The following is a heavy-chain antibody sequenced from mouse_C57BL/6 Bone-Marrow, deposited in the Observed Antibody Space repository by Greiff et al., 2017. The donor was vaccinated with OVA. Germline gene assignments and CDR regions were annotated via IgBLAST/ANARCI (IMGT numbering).Heavy chain of an antibody. V-gene: IGHV1-15*01. D-gene: IGHD4-1*01. Sequence: VQLQESGAELVRPGASVTLSCKASGYTFTDYEMHWVKQTPVHGLEWIGAIDPETGGTAYNQKFKGKAILTADKSSSTAYMELSSLTSEDSAVYYCARRLAGYYFDYWGQGTTLTVSS. J-gene: IGHJ2*01. CDR3: ARRLAGYYFDY. CDR1: GYTFTDYE. CDR2: IDPETGGT.